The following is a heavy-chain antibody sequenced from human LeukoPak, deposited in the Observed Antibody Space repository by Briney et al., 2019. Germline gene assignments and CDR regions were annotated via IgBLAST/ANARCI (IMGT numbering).Heavy chain of an antibody. J-gene: IGHJ4*02. CDR2: INPSGGST. Sequence: ASVKVPCKASGYTFTSYYMHWVRQAPGQGLEWMGIINPSGGSTSYAQRFQGRVTMTRDTSTSTVYMELSSLRSEDTAVYYCAKGSGSYSYFDYWGQGTLVTVSS. CDR1: GYTFTSYY. D-gene: IGHD1-26*01. CDR3: AKGSGSYSYFDY. V-gene: IGHV1-46*03.